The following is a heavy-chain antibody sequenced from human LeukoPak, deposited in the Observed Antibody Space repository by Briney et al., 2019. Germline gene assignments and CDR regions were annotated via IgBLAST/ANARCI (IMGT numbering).Heavy chain of an antibody. J-gene: IGHJ4*02. D-gene: IGHD6-19*01. CDR2: IRNKANSYTT. CDR1: GFSLSDHY. Sequence: PGGSLRLSCAASGFSLSDHYVDWVRQAPGKGLEWVGRIRNKANSYTTEYAASATGRFTISRDESKNSVYLQMNSLKTEDTAVYYCLRSSYSSGWFGDYWGQGILVTVSS. V-gene: IGHV3-72*01. CDR3: LRSSYSSGWFGDY.